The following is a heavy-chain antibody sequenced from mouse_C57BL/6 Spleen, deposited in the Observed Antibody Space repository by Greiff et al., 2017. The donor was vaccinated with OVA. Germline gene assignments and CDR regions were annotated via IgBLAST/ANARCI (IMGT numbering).Heavy chain of an antibody. CDR2: IYPRSGNT. D-gene: IGHD4-1*01. J-gene: IGHJ2*01. CDR3: ARGDTGTKDY. Sequence: VQLVESGAELARPGASVKLSCKASGYTFTSYGISWVKQRTGQGLEWIGDIYPRSGNTYYNEKFKGKATLTADKSSSTAYMELRSLTSEDSAVYFCARGDTGTKDYWGQGTTLTVSS. CDR1: GYTFTSYG. V-gene: IGHV1-81*01.